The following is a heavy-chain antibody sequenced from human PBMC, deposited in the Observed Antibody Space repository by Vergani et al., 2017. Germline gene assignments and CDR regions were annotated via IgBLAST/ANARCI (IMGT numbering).Heavy chain of an antibody. J-gene: IGHJ4*02. CDR1: GGSFSGYY. CDR3: ARGFGGSGSYGIDY. CDR2: INHSGST. D-gene: IGHD3-10*01. V-gene: IGHV4-34*01. Sequence: QVQLQQWGAGLLKPSETLSLTCAVYGGSFSGYYWSWIRQPPGKGLEWIGEINHSGSTNYNPSLKSRVTISVDTSKNQCSLKLSAVTAADTAVYYCARGFGGSGSYGIDYWGQGTLVTVSS.